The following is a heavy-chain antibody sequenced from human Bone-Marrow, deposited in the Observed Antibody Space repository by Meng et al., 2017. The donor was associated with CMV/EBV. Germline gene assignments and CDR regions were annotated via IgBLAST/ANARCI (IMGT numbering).Heavy chain of an antibody. V-gene: IGHV3-30-3*01. CDR2: ISYDGSNK. CDR1: GFTFSSYA. D-gene: IGHD2-2*03. Sequence: GESLKISCAASGFTFSSYAMHWVRQAPGKGLEWVAVISYDGSNKYYADSVKGRFTISRDNSKNTLYLQMNSLRAEDTAVYYCARDVGYCSSTSCYGWFDPWGQGTLVTVPS. J-gene: IGHJ5*02. CDR3: ARDVGYCSSTSCYGWFDP.